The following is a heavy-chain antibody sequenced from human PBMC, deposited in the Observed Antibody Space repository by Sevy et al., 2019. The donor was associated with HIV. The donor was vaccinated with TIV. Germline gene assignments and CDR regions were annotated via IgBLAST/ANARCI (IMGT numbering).Heavy chain of an antibody. V-gene: IGHV3-53*01. CDR1: WFIVSSNY. D-gene: IGHD3-3*01. CDR2: IYSGGNT. CDR3: ARGMILEGSWYGMDV. Sequence: GGSLRLSCAVSWFIVSSNYMTWVRQAPGKGLEWVSVIYSGGNTFYADSVRGRFTISRDNSKNTLYLQMNSLRAEDTAVYYCARGMILEGSWYGMDVWGQGTTVTVSS. J-gene: IGHJ6*02.